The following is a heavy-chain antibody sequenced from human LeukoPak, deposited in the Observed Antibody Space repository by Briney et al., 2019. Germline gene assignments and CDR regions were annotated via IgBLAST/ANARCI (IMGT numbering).Heavy chain of an antibody. D-gene: IGHD1-1*01. CDR3: ARELGSALGY. V-gene: IGHV6-1*01. CDR2: TYYRSKWFS. CDR1: GDSVSNKVVA. J-gene: IGHJ4*02. Sequence: SQTLSLTCAISGDSVSNKVVAWNWIRQSPSRGLEWLGRTYYRSKWFSDYALSVKSRINFNADTSRNQFSLQLNSVSPEDTAVYYCARELGSALGYWGQGTLVTVSS.